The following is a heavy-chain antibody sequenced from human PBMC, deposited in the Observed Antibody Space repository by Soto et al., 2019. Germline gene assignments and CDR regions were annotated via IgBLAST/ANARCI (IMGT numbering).Heavy chain of an antibody. CDR3: ARGPLYSGYDY. V-gene: IGHV1-46*01. D-gene: IGHD5-12*01. Sequence: ASVKVSCKASGYTFTSYYMHWVRQAPGQGLEWMGIINPSGGSTSCAQKFQGRVTITRDTSASTAYMELSSLRSEDTAVYYCARGPLYSGYDYWGQGTLVTVSS. CDR2: INPSGGST. J-gene: IGHJ4*02. CDR1: GYTFTSYY.